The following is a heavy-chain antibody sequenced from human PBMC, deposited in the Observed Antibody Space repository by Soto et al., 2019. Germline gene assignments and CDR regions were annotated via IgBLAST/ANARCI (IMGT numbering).Heavy chain of an antibody. CDR3: AGDLLYCTKVLGS. J-gene: IGHJ5*02. Sequence: ASVKVSCKASGYTFTSYAMHWVRQAPGQRLEWMGWINAGNGNTKYSQKFQGRVTITRDTSASTAYMELSSLRSEDTAVYYCAGDLLYCTKVLGSWGKGTLVTVPS. V-gene: IGHV1-3*01. D-gene: IGHD2-8*01. CDR2: INAGNGNT. CDR1: GYTFTSYA.